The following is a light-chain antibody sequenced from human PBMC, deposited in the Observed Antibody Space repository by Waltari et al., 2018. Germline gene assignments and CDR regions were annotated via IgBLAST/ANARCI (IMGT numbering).Light chain of an antibody. J-gene: IGLJ2*01. Sequence: QLVVTQSPSASASLGASVKLTCTLSSGHTSYAIAWHHQQAEKGPRFLMRVNSDGGHTKGAGIPDRFSGASSGAERYLTISSVQSEDEGDYYCQTWDTEVVVFGGGTKVTVL. CDR1: SGHTSYA. CDR2: VNSDGGH. CDR3: QTWDTEVVV. V-gene: IGLV4-69*01.